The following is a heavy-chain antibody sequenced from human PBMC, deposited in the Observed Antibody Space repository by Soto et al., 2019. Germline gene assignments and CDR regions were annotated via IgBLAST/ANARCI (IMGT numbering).Heavy chain of an antibody. J-gene: IGHJ5*02. CDR3: TTLRLDP. CDR1: GYTFTALY. CDR2: VNPNTGLT. D-gene: IGHD3-9*01. Sequence: ASVKVSCKASGYTFTALYMNWVRQAPGQGLEWMGWVNPNTGLTKYAQKFQGRVIMTRDTSINTAYMELSGLTSDDTAVYYCTTLRLDPWGQGTLVTVSS. V-gene: IGHV1-2*02.